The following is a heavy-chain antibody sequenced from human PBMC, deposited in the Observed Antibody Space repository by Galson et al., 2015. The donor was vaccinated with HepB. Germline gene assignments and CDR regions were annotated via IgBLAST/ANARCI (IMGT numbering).Heavy chain of an antibody. J-gene: IGHJ3*02. CDR1: GFTFTTYA. CDR3: ARALHYYDSSVYYLGHAFDI. CDR2: IYSGGST. V-gene: IGHV3-53*01. D-gene: IGHD3-22*01. Sequence: SLRLSCAASGFTFTTYAIHWVRQAPGKGLEWVSVIYSGGSTYYADAVKGRFTISRDNSKNTLYLQMNSLRAEDTAVYYCARALHYYDSSVYYLGHAFDIWGQGTMVTVSS.